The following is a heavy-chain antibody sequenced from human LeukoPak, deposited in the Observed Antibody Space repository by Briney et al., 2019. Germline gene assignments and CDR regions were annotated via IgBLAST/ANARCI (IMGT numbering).Heavy chain of an antibody. CDR3: ARLRQLDYFDY. V-gene: IGHV4-39*01. CDR1: GGSISSSSYY. J-gene: IGHJ4*02. CDR2: IYYSVTT. D-gene: IGHD6-6*01. Sequence: SETLSLTCTVSGGSISSSSYYWGWIRQPPGKGLEWIGTIYYSVTTYYNPSLRSRVTISVDTSKNQFSLKVTSMTAADTAVYYCARLRQLDYFDYWGQGTLVTVSS.